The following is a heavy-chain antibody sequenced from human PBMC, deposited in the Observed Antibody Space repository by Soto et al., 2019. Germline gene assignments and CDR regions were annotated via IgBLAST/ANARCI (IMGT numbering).Heavy chain of an antibody. J-gene: IGHJ6*02. CDR3: XRRDSSSSRIYYYGMDV. CDR1: GYSFTIYW. D-gene: IGHD6-6*01. V-gene: IGHV5-10-1*01. CDR2: IDPSDSYT. Sequence: GESLKISCKGSGYSFTIYWISWVRQMPGKGLEWMGRIDPSDSYTNYSPSFQGHVTISADKSISTAYLQWSSLKASDTAMYYCXRRDSSSSRIYYYGMDVWGQGTTVTVSS.